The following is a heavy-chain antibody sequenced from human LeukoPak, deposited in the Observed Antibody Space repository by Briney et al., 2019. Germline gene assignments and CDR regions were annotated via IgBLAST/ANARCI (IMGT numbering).Heavy chain of an antibody. V-gene: IGHV4-34*01. J-gene: IGHJ3*02. CDR2: INHSGST. Sequence: PSETLSLTCAVYGGSFSGYYWSWIRQPPGKGLEWIGEINHSGSTNYNPSLKSRVTISVDTSKNQFSLKLSSVTAADTAVYYCARDRDSSSWYDAFDIWGQGTMVTVSS. D-gene: IGHD6-13*01. CDR1: GGSFSGYY. CDR3: ARDRDSSSWYDAFDI.